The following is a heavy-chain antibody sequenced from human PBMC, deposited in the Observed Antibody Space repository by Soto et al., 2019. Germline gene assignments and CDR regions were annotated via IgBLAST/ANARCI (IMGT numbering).Heavy chain of an antibody. CDR3: TTVAPYYYDTSGYFYGPFDF. CDR1: GFTFTNAK. CDR2: IKHKADGGTT. Sequence: GGSLRLSRASSGFTFTNAKMNWFRQALGKGLKWVGLIKHKADGGTTDYAAPVKGRFTISRDDSKNTLYLQMNSLKTEDTAVYYCTTVAPYYYDTSGYFYGPFDFWGQGT. V-gene: IGHV3-15*07. D-gene: IGHD3-22*01. J-gene: IGHJ4*02.